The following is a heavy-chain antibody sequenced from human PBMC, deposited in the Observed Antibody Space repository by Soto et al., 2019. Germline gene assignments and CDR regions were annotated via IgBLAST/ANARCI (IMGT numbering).Heavy chain of an antibody. CDR2: IYYSGST. V-gene: IGHV4-31*03. D-gene: IGHD6-6*01. J-gene: IGHJ4*02. Sequence: SETLSLTCTVSGGSISSGGYYWSWIRQHPGKGLEWIGYIYYSGSTYYNPSLKSRVTISVDTSKNQFSLKLSSVTAADTAVYYCASQRGGAARNLAFDYWGQGTLVTVSS. CDR1: GGSISSGGYY. CDR3: ASQRGGAARNLAFDY.